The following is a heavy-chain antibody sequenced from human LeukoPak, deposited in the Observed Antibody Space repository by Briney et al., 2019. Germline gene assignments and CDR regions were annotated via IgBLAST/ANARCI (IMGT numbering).Heavy chain of an antibody. V-gene: IGHV1-8*02. D-gene: IGHD1-26*01. CDR3: ARGDSGNYFDY. CDR2: MNPNSANT. J-gene: IGHJ4*02. CDR1: GYTFINYD. Sequence: AASVKVSCKASGYTFINYDINWVRQAPGQGLEWLGWMNPNSANTGYAQKFQGRVTMTRNTSISTAYMELSSLRSEDTAVYYCARGDSGNYFDYWGQGTLVTVSS.